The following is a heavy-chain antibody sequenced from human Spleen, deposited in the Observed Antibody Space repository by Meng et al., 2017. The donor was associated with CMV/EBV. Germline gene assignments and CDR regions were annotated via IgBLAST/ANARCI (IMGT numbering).Heavy chain of an antibody. Sequence: SVKVSCKASGGTFSSYAISWVRQAPGQGLEWMGGIIPIFGTANYAQKFQGRVTITTDESTSTAYMELSRLRSEDTAVYYCAKNSGSYYDSSGYLNYWGQGTLVTVSS. CDR3: AKNSGSYYDSSGYLNY. J-gene: IGHJ4*02. CDR2: IIPIFGTA. V-gene: IGHV1-69*05. D-gene: IGHD3-22*01. CDR1: GGTFSSYA.